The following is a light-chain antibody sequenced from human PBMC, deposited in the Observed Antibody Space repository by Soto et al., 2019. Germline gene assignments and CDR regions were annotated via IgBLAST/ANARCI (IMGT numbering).Light chain of an antibody. CDR3: QQYGSSIT. CDR1: QSVSSSY. V-gene: IGKV3-20*01. J-gene: IGKJ5*01. CDR2: GAS. Sequence: IVLTQSPGTLSLSPGERATLSCRASQSVSSSYLAWYQQKPGQAPRLLTYGASSRATGIPDRFSGGGSGTDFTLTVTILEPEDFAVYCCQQYGSSITFGQGTRLEIK.